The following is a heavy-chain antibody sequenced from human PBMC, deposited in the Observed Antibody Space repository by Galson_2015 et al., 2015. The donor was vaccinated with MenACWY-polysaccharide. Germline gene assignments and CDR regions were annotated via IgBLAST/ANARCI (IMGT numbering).Heavy chain of an antibody. Sequence: SLRLSCAASGFTFSTYWMHWVRQAPGKGLVWVSRIKSEGSSTNYADSVKGRFTITRDNAKNTMYLQMNSLRAEDTDLYNCERRYRTYAWGQGTLVTVSA. CDR2: IKSEGSST. J-gene: IGHJ5*02. D-gene: IGHD5-18*01. CDR3: ERRYRTYA. V-gene: IGHV3-74*01. CDR1: GFTFSTYW.